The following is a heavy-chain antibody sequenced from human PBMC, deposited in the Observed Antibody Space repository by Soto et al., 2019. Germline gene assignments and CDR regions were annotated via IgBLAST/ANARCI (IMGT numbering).Heavy chain of an antibody. J-gene: IGHJ5*02. CDR1: GGSIRSGGYY. CDR2: IYYSGST. V-gene: IGHV4-31*01. Sequence: QVQLQESGPGLVKPSQTLSLTCTVSGGSIRSGGYYWSWIRQHPGKGLEWIGYIYYSGSTYYNPSHKRLVTLSVDTSKNQFSLKLSPVTAADTAVYYCARDGLGSGDDGWFDPWGQGTLVTVSS. CDR3: ARDGLGSGDDGWFDP. D-gene: IGHD3-10*01.